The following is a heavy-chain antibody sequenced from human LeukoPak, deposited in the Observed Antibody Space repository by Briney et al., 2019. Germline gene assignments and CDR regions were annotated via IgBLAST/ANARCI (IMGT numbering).Heavy chain of an antibody. V-gene: IGHV3-66*01. CDR3: ARTTPGYCSGGSCLGY. Sequence: GGSLRLTCAASGITFSSNYMSWVRQAPGKGLEWVSLIYSGGRTYYSDSVKGRFTISRDKSKKTLYLQMNSLRAEDTAVYYCARTTPGYCSGGSCLGYWGQGTLVTVSS. J-gene: IGHJ4*02. D-gene: IGHD2-15*01. CDR1: GITFSSNY. CDR2: IYSGGRT.